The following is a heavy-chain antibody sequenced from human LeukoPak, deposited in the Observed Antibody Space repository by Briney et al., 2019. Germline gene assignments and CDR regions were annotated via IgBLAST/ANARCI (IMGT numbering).Heavy chain of an antibody. CDR3: ALTIVAAPLGDFDY. J-gene: IGHJ4*02. CDR2: IIPIFGTA. D-gene: IGHD6-13*01. Sequence: SVKVSCKASGGTFSSYAISWVRQAPGQGLEWMGGIIPIFGTANYAQKFQGRVTMTRNTSISTAYMELSSLRSEDTAVYYCALTIVAAPLGDFDYWGQGTLVTVSS. CDR1: GGTFSSYA. V-gene: IGHV1-69*05.